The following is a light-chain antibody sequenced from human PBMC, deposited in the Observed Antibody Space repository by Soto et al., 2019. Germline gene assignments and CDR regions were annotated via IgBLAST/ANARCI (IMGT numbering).Light chain of an antibody. CDR2: EVS. CDR3: SSYAGSNNFVV. J-gene: IGLJ2*01. V-gene: IGLV2-8*01. Sequence: QSALTQPPSAAGVPGHSVTISCTGTSSDVGGYNFVSWYQQHPGKAPKLMIYEVSKRPSGVPDRFSGSKSGNTASLTVSGLQAEDEADYYCSSYAGSNNFVVFGGGTQLTV. CDR1: SSDVGGYNF.